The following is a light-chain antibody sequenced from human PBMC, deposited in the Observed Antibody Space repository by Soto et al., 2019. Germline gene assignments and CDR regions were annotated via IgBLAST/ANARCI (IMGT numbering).Light chain of an antibody. Sequence: QSVLTQPASVSGSPGQSIAISCTGVRTDVADGYDYVSWYQQHPGQAPQLIIYDVSNRPSGVSDRFSGSKSGNTASLTISGLQAEDEAKYYCTSYTSSTPFYFFGTGTKVTVL. V-gene: IGLV2-14*03. CDR2: DVS. CDR3: TSYTSSTPFYF. J-gene: IGLJ1*01. CDR1: RTDVADGYDY.